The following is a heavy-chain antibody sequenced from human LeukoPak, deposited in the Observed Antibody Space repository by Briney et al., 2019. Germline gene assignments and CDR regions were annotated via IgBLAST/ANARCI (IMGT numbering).Heavy chain of an antibody. V-gene: IGHV1-2*02. CDR1: GYTFTGYY. CDR3: AREAAGDQRYDH. CDR2: INPNSGGT. Sequence: ASVKVSCKASGYTFTGYYMHWVRQAPGQGLEWMGWINPNSGGTNYAQKFQGRVTMTRDTSISTAYMELSRLRSDDTAVYYCAREAAGDQRYDHWGQGTLVTVSS. J-gene: IGHJ4*02. D-gene: IGHD6-13*01.